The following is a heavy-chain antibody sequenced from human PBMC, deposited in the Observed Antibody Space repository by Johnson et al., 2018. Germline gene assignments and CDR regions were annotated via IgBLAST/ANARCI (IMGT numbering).Heavy chain of an antibody. CDR1: GFTFNEYG. D-gene: IGHD1-14*01. CDR2: IRGNSGSI. Sequence: VQLVESGGGFVQPGRSLRVSCAASGFTFNEYGLHWVRQAPGKGLEGVSGIRGNSGSIADADSVRGRFTISRGNASNSLYLQMNSLRAEDTALYYCAKDTTVTYHGGLDYWGQGTLVTVSS. J-gene: IGHJ4*02. V-gene: IGHV3-9*01. CDR3: AKDTTVTYHGGLDY.